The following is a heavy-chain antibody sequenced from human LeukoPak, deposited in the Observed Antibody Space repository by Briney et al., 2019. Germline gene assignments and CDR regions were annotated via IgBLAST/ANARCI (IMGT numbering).Heavy chain of an antibody. D-gene: IGHD2-15*01. Sequence: SVKVSCKASGGTFSSYAISWVRQAPGQGLEWMGRIIPILGIANCAQKFQGRVTITADKSTSTAYMELSSLRSEDTAVYYCARDSGGSYSPGHAAFDYWGQGTLVTVSS. CDR1: GGTFSSYA. CDR2: IIPILGIA. CDR3: ARDSGGSYSPGHAAFDY. V-gene: IGHV1-69*04. J-gene: IGHJ4*02.